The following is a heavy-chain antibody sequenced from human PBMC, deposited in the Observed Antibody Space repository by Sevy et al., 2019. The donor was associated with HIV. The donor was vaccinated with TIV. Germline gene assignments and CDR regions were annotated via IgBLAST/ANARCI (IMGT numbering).Heavy chain of an antibody. D-gene: IGHD1-26*01. V-gene: IGHV4-31*03. Sequence: SETLSRTCTVSGGSISSGAYYWSWIRQHPGTGLECIGYIYYTGSTYHNPSLRSRVTMSVDTSKNQFSLRLSSVTAADTAVYYCARNKSRREGEYWFDPWGQGTLVTVSS. CDR1: GGSISSGAYY. CDR3: ARNKSRREGEYWFDP. J-gene: IGHJ5*02. CDR2: IYYTGST.